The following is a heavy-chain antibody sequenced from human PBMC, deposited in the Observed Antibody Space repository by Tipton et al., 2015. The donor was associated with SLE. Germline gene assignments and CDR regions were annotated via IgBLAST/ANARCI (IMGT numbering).Heavy chain of an antibody. V-gene: IGHV4-31*02. CDR1: GDSITDSGYS. CDR3: ARGLTQSPDY. CDR2: IHHSGRT. J-gene: IGHJ4*02. D-gene: IGHD2-15*01. Sequence: LRLSCTVSGDSITDSGYSWNWVRQHPGAGLEWIGYIHHSGRTDYNPSLRSRVTISRDTSKNQFSLKLSSVTAADTAVYYCARGLTQSPDYWGQGTLVTVSS.